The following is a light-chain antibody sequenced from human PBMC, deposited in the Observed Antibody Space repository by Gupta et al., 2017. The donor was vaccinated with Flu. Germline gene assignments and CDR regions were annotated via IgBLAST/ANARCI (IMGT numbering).Light chain of an antibody. CDR3: AKWVDSQSGV. V-gene: IGLV1-47*01. Sequence: SSSNVARNYVYWFQLSQGTVTILLVYRDRERPSGVPARVSGSRYSTSASMAITGPRAEDDADYYCAKWVDSQSGVFGGGTKLTVL. J-gene: IGLJ3*02. CDR1: SSNVARNY. CDR2: RDR.